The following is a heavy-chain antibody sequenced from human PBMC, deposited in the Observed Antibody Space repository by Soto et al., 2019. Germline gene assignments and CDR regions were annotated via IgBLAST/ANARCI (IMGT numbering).Heavy chain of an antibody. D-gene: IGHD2-2*01. J-gene: IGHJ4*02. CDR2: INHSGST. CDR3: ARATGPAVY. Sequence: ETLSLTWAVSPGSFSGYYWSWIRQPPGKGLEWIGEINHSGSTNYNPSLKSRVTISVDTSKSQFSLKLSSVTAADTAVYYCARATGPAVYWGQGTLVTV. V-gene: IGHV4-34*01. CDR1: PGSFSGYY.